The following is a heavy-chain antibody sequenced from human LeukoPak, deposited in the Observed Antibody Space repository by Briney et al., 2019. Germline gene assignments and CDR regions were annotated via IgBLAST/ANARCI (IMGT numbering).Heavy chain of an antibody. Sequence: SETLSLNCTVSGGSISSSSYYWGWIRQPPGKGLEWIGSIYYSGSTYYNPSLKSRVTISVDTSKNQFSLNLSSVTAADTAVYYCARSGSGPGIYYFDYWGQGTLVTVSS. J-gene: IGHJ4*02. D-gene: IGHD5-12*01. V-gene: IGHV4-39*01. CDR3: ARSGSGPGIYYFDY. CDR1: GGSISSSSYY. CDR2: IYYSGST.